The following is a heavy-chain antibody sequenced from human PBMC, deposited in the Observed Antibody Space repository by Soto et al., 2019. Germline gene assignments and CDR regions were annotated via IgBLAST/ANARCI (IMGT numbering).Heavy chain of an antibody. J-gene: IGHJ5*02. CDR3: ARGFRVAATRWWFDP. Sequence: QVQLVQSGAEVKKPGASVKVSCKASGYTFTSYDISWVRQAPGQGLVWMGWISTYNGNTNYAQKLQGRVTMTTDTSTSTAYMELRSLRSDDTAVYYCARGFRVAATRWWFDPWGQGTLVTVSS. D-gene: IGHD2-15*01. CDR2: ISTYNGNT. V-gene: IGHV1-18*01. CDR1: GYTFTSYD.